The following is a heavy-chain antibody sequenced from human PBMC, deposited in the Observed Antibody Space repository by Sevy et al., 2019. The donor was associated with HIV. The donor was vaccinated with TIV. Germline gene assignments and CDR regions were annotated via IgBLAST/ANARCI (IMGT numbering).Heavy chain of an antibody. CDR2: ISCSGGST. CDR3: AKGRGEDYDSSGYYGGPSSYYYGMDV. D-gene: IGHD3-22*01. J-gene: IGHJ6*02. Sequence: GGSLRLSCAASGFTFSSYAMSWVRQAPGKGLEWVSAISCSGGSTYYADSVKGRFTISRDNSKNTLYLQMNSLRAEDTAVYYCAKGRGEDYDSSGYYGGPSSYYYGMDVWGQGTTVTVSS. V-gene: IGHV3-23*01. CDR1: GFTFSSYA.